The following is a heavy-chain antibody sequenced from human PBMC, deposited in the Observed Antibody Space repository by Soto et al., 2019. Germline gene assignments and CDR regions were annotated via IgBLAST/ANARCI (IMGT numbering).Heavy chain of an antibody. CDR2: IYSGGST. Sequence: GGSLRLSCAASGFTVSSNYMSWVRQAPGKGLEWVSVIYSGGSTYYADSVKGRFTISRDNSKNTLYLQMNSLRAEETAVYYCARAPSPRYGSGSYGYYFDYWGQGTLVTVSS. J-gene: IGHJ4*02. D-gene: IGHD3-10*01. V-gene: IGHV3-66*01. CDR3: ARAPSPRYGSGSYGYYFDY. CDR1: GFTVSSNY.